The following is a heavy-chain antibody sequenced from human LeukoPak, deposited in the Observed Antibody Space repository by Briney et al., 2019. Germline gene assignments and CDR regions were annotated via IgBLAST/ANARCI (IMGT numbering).Heavy chain of an antibody. D-gene: IGHD3-16*01. V-gene: IGHV3-23*01. CDR2: ISGTGGST. CDR1: GFTFSSFA. Sequence: GGSLRLSCAASGFTFSSFAMSWVRQAPGKGLEWVSAISGTGGSTYYADSVKGRFTISRDNSKNMLYVQMNSLRAEDTAVYYCAKGLGFDYWGQGTLVTVSS. CDR3: AKGLGFDY. J-gene: IGHJ4*02.